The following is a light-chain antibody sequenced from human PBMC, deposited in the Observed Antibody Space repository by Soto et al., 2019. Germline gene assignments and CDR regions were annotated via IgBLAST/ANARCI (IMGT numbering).Light chain of an antibody. Sequence: AIQLTQSPSSLSASVGDRVTITCRASQGVSLSIAWYQQTPGRAPKLLIYDASALASGVPSRFSASVSGTDFVLTISSLQPEDFATYFCQQFEIYPITFGQGTRLEI. CDR3: QQFEIYPIT. CDR2: DAS. J-gene: IGKJ5*01. V-gene: IGKV1-13*02. CDR1: QGVSLS.